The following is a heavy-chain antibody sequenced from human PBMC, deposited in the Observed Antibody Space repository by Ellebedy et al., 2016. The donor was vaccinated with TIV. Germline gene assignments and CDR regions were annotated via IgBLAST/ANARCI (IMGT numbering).Heavy chain of an antibody. V-gene: IGHV1-2*02. J-gene: IGHJ3*02. CDR1: GYTFTGYY. D-gene: IGHD3-9*01. CDR2: INPNSGGT. Sequence: ASVKVSCKASGYTFTGYYMHWVRQAPGQGLEWMGWINPNSGGTNYAQKFQGRVTMTRDTSTSTVYMELSSLRSEDTAVYYCARADDISNAFDIWGQGTMVTVSS. CDR3: ARADDISNAFDI.